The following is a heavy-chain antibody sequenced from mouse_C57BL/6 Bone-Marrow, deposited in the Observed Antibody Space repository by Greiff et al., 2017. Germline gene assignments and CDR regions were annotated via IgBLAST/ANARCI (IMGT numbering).Heavy chain of an antibody. J-gene: IGHJ3*01. CDR2: IWGDGST. D-gene: IGHD2-10*02. Sequence: QVQLKESGPGLVAPSQSLSIPCTVSGFSLTSYGVSWVRQPPGKGLEWMGVIWGDGSTNYHSALISSRSISKDNSKSQVFLKLNSLQTDDTASYYCAKEGILAWISYWCQGTLVTVSA. CDR1: GFSLTSYG. V-gene: IGHV2-3*01. CDR3: AKEGILAWISY.